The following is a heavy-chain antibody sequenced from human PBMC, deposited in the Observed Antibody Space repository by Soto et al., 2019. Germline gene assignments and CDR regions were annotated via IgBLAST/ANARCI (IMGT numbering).Heavy chain of an antibody. CDR2: IXXDGSXK. CDR3: XXXXXXXXI. J-gene: IGHJ3*02. V-gene: IGHV3-7*02. CDR1: GITFSSYW. Sequence: EVPLVESGGGLVQPGGSLRLSCAASGITFSSYWMSWVRQAPGKGLEWVANIXXDGSXKFYVDSVKGRFTISRDNXXXXXXXXXXXXXXXXXXXXXXXXXXXXXXIXGQGTMVTVSS.